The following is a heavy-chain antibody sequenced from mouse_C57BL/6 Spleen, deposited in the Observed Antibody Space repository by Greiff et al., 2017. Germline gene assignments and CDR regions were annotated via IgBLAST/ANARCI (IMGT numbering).Heavy chain of an antibody. V-gene: IGHV10-1*01. J-gene: IGHJ1*03. CDR2: IRSKSNNYAT. CDR1: GFSFNTYA. D-gene: IGHD1-1*01. CDR3: VRHEDYYGSSYGWYFDV. Sequence: GGGLVQPKGSLKLSCAASGFSFNTYAMNWVRQAPGKGLEWVARIRSKSNNYATYYADSVKDRFTISRDDSESMLYLQMNNLKTEDTAMYYCVRHEDYYGSSYGWYFDVWGTGTTVTVSS.